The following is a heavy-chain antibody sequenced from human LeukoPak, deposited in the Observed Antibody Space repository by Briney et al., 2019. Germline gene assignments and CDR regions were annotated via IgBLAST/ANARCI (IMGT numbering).Heavy chain of an antibody. Sequence: SETLSLTCTVSGGSISSSSYYWGWIRQPPGKGLEWIGSIYYSGSTNYNPSLKSRVTISVDTSKNQFSLKLSSVTAADTAVYYCARHPMVRGVMHYYYYMDVWGKGTTVTISS. CDR2: IYYSGST. D-gene: IGHD3-10*01. V-gene: IGHV4-39*01. J-gene: IGHJ6*03. CDR1: GGSISSSSYY. CDR3: ARHPMVRGVMHYYYYMDV.